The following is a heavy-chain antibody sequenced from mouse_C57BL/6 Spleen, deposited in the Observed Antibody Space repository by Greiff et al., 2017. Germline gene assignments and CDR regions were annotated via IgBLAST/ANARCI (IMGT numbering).Heavy chain of an antibody. CDR1: GYTFTSYW. Sequence: QVQLKESGAELAKPGASVKLSCKASGYTFTSYWMHWVKQRPGRGLEWIGRIDPNSGGTKYNEKFKSKATLTVDKPSSTAYMQLSSLTSEDSAVYYCAREITTVVAPFAYWGQGTLVTVSA. CDR3: AREITTVVAPFAY. V-gene: IGHV1-72*01. D-gene: IGHD1-1*01. J-gene: IGHJ3*01. CDR2: IDPNSGGT.